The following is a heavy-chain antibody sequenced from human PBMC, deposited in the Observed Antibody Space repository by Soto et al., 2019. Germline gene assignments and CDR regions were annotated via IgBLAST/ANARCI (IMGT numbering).Heavy chain of an antibody. CDR3: ARQQQPQAGDYYYFGMDV. CDR1: AFTFTNYA. V-gene: IGHV3-30*04. D-gene: IGHD6-13*01. Sequence: QVQMVESGGGVVQPGKSLRLSCAASAFTFTNYALHWVRQAPGRGLEWVAVISFDGSNKFYVDSVKGRFTISMDNSKNTLYLQMSSLTPADTGVYYFARQQQPQAGDYYYFGMDVWGQGTTVTVSS. CDR2: ISFDGSNK. J-gene: IGHJ6*02.